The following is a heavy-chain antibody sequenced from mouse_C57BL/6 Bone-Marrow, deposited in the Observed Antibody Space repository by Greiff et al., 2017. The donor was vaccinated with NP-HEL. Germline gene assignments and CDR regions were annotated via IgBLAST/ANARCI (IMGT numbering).Heavy chain of an antibody. D-gene: IGHD1-1*01. Sequence: VQLQQSGAELVRPGTSVKVSCKASGYAFTNYLIEWVKQRPGQGLEWIGVINPGSGGTNYNEKFKGKATLTADKSSSTAYMQLSSLTSEDSAVYFCARRDTTVVASSYYAMDYWGQGTSVTVSS. V-gene: IGHV1-54*01. J-gene: IGHJ4*01. CDR1: GYAFTNYL. CDR3: ARRDTTVVASSYYAMDY. CDR2: INPGSGGT.